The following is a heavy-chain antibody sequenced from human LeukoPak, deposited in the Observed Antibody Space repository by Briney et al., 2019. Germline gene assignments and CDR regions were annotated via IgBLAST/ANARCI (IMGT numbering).Heavy chain of an antibody. D-gene: IGHD6-19*01. CDR2: IHYSGST. Sequence: SETLSLTCTVSGGSISTYYWSWIRQPPGEGLAWIGYIHYSGSTNYNPSLKSRVTISVDTSKNQFSLKLSSVTAADTAVYYCARDPLGIAVAGLPPIYYGMDVWGQGTTVTVSS. CDR3: ARDPLGIAVAGLPPIYYGMDV. V-gene: IGHV4-59*01. CDR1: GGSISTYY. J-gene: IGHJ6*02.